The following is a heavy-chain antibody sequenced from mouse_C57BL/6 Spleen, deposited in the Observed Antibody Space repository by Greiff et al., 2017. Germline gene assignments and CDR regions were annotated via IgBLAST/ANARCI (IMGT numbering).Heavy chain of an antibody. Sequence: EVQGVESGGGLVQPKGSLKLSCAASGFSFNTYAMNWVRQAPGKGLEWVARIRSKSNNYATYYADSVKDRFTISRDDSESMLSLQMNNLKTEDTAMYYCVRQEPYDAMDYGGQGTSVTVSS. CDR2: IRSKSNNYAT. J-gene: IGHJ4*01. CDR1: GFSFNTYA. V-gene: IGHV10-1*01. CDR3: VRQEPYDAMDY.